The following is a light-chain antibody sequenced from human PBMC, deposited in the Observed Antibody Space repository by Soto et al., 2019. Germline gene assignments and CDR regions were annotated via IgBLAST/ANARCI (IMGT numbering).Light chain of an antibody. CDR2: EVT. CDR1: SSDVGSYNL. V-gene: IGLV2-23*02. CDR3: CSYARSRTFV. J-gene: IGLJ2*01. Sequence: QSALTQPASVSGSPEQSITISCTGTSSDVGSYNLVSWYQQHPGKAPKLIIYEVTKRPSGVSNRFSGSKSGNTASLTISGLQAEDEADYYCCSYARSRTFVFGGGTKLTVL.